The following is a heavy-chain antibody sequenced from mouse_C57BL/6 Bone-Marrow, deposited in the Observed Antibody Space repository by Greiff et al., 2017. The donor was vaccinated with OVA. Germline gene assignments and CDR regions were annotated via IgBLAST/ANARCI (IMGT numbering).Heavy chain of an antibody. CDR3: TTRTETAQAPLDY. D-gene: IGHD3-2*02. CDR2: IDPENGDP. Sequence: VQLKQSGAELVRPGASVKLSCTASGFNIKDDYMHWVKQRPEQGLEWIGWIDPENGDPEYAWKFQGKATITAANYYNTAYLQLSSLTSEDTSVYYCTTRTETAQAPLDYWGQGTTLTVSS. J-gene: IGHJ2*01. CDR1: GFNIKDDY. V-gene: IGHV14-4*01.